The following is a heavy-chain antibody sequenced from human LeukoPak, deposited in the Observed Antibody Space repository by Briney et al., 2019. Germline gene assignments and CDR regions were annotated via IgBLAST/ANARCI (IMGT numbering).Heavy chain of an antibody. Sequence: GGSLRLSCTASGFTFGDYAMSWFRQAPGKGLEWVGFIRSKAYGGTTEHAASVKGRFTISRDDSKSIAYLQMNSLKTEDTAVYYCTRVSMILYFDYWGQGTLVTVSS. D-gene: IGHD3-16*01. CDR2: IRSKAYGGTT. CDR3: TRVSMILYFDY. V-gene: IGHV3-49*03. J-gene: IGHJ4*02. CDR1: GFTFGDYA.